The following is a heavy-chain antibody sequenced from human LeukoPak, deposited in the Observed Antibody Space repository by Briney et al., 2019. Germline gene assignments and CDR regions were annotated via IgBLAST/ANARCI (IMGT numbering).Heavy chain of an antibody. V-gene: IGHV1-46*01. CDR2: INPSGGST. CDR3: ARGPPSYYYYYYMDV. J-gene: IGHJ6*03. CDR1: GYTFTSYY. Sequence: ASVKVSCKASGYTFTSYYMHWVRQAPGQGLEWMGIINPSGGSTSYAQKFQGRVTMTRDMSTSTVYMELSSLRSEDMAVYYCARGPPSYYYYYYMDVWGKGTTVTVSS.